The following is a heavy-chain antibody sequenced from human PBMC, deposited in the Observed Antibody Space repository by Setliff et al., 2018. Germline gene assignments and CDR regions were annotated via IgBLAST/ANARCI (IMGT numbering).Heavy chain of an antibody. CDR1: GGPFSDYY. J-gene: IGHJ4*02. CDR3: ARTHCTTTSCFYFHY. V-gene: IGHV4-30-4*08. Sequence: TLSLTCTFYGGPFSDYYWGWVRQTPGKGLEYIGHISHGVSTSYSPSLKSRLSISADTSKNQFSLKLTSVTAADTAVYYCARTHCTTTSCFYFHYWGQGTVVTVSS. CDR2: ISHGVST. D-gene: IGHD2-2*01.